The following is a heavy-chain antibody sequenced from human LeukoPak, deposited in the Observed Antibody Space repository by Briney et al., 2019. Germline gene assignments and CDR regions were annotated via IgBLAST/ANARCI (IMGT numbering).Heavy chain of an antibody. CDR1: GFTVSSTY. V-gene: IGHV3-53*01. CDR2: IYSGGNT. CDR3: AKRAVAGAYFDY. Sequence: GGSLRLSCTVAGFTVSSTYMTWVRQAPEKGLEWVSIIYSGGNTYYADSVSGRFTIPRDNSKNTLYLQMNSLRAEDTAVYYCAKRAVAGAYFDYWGQGTLVTVPS. J-gene: IGHJ4*02. D-gene: IGHD6-19*01.